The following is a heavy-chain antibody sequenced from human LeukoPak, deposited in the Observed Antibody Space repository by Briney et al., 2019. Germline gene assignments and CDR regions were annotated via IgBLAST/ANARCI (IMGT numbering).Heavy chain of an antibody. D-gene: IGHD3-10*01. Sequence: ASVKVSCKASGYTFTSYDINWVRQATGQGLEWMGWINPNSGGTNYAQKFQGRVTMTRDTSISTAYMELSSLRSDDTAVYYCASFEVGAWGQGNLVTVSS. V-gene: IGHV1-2*02. CDR2: INPNSGGT. CDR1: GYTFTSYD. CDR3: ASFEVGA. J-gene: IGHJ5*02.